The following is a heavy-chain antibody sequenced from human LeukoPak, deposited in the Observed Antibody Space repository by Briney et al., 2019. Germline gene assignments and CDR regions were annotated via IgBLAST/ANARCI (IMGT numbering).Heavy chain of an antibody. CDR3: AKGRRAYCGGDCSLRSYYFDY. D-gene: IGHD2-21*01. CDR2: ISGSGGST. J-gene: IGHJ4*02. Sequence: GGSLRLSCAASGFTFSSYAMSWVRQAPGKGLEWVSAISGSGGSTYSAVSIKALFSISRANSKNTLYLQMNSLRAEDTAVYYCAKGRRAYCGGDCSLRSYYFDYWGQGTLVTVSS. V-gene: IGHV3-23*01. CDR1: GFTFSSYA.